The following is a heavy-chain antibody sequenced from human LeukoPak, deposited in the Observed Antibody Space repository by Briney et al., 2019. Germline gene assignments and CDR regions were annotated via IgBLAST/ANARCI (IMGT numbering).Heavy chain of an antibody. D-gene: IGHD2-8*01. J-gene: IGHJ4*02. CDR1: GGTFSNFA. V-gene: IGHV3-23*01. Sequence: GASVKVSCKASGGTFSNFAISWVRQAPGKGLEWVSAISGSGGSTYYADSVKGRFTISRGNSKNTLYLQMNSLRAEDTAVYYCAKEGCTNGVCSYEYWGQGTLVTVFS. CDR3: AKEGCTNGVCSYEY. CDR2: ISGSGGST.